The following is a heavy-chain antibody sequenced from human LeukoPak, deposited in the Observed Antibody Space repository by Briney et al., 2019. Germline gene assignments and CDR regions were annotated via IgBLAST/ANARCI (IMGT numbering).Heavy chain of an antibody. CDR1: GGTFSSYS. V-gene: IGHV1-69*05. CDR3: ARADRYHYYLDV. Sequence: ASVKVSCKASGGTFSSYSITWVRQAPGQGLEWMGGIMPLFNTANYAQQFQGRVTITTDESTSTAYMELSSLRFKDAAMYYCARADRYHYYLDVWGKGTTVTVSS. J-gene: IGHJ6*03. CDR2: IMPLFNTA.